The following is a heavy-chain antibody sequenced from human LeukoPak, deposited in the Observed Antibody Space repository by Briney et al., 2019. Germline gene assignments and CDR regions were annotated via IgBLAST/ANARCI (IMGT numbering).Heavy chain of an antibody. CDR3: ARDRGGRDGYKFDY. Sequence: SETLSLTCTVSGDSISSGDYYWSWIRQPAGKGLEWIGRIYTSGSTNYNPSLKSRVTISVDTSKNQFSLKLSSVTAADTAVYYCARDRGGRDGYKFDYWGQGTLVTVSS. CDR2: IYTSGST. V-gene: IGHV4-61*02. CDR1: GDSISSGDYY. J-gene: IGHJ4*02. D-gene: IGHD5-24*01.